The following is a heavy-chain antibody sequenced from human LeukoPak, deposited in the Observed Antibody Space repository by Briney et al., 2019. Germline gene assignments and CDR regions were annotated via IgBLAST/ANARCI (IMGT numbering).Heavy chain of an antibody. CDR3: AREPSY. V-gene: IGHV3-48*04. J-gene: IGHJ4*02. CDR2: ISGSGSTT. CDR1: GFTFSTYP. Sequence: PGGSLRLSCAASGFTFSTYPMTWVRQAPGKGLEWVSYISGSGSTTYYADSVKGRFTISRDNAKNSLYLQMNSLRAEDTAVYYCAREPSYWGQGTLVTVSS.